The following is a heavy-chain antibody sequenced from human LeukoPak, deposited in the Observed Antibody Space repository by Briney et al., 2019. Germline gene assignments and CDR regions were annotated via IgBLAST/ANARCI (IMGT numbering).Heavy chain of an antibody. CDR2: ISWNSGSI. CDR3: ARELVGATDY. J-gene: IGHJ4*02. CDR1: GFTFDDYA. Sequence: PGRSLRLSCAASGFTFDDYAMHWVRQAPGKGLEWVSGISWNSGSIGYADSVKGRFTISRDNSKNTLYLQMNSLRAEDTAVYYCARELVGATDYWGQGTLVTVSS. V-gene: IGHV3-9*01. D-gene: IGHD1-26*01.